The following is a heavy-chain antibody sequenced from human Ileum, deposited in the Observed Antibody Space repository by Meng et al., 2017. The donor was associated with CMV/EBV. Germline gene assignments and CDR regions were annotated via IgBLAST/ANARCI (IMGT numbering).Heavy chain of an antibody. V-gene: IGHV3-30*02. CDR1: AFTFSSAW. CDR2: IRYDGSNK. D-gene: IGHD6-6*01. J-gene: IGHJ4*02. Sequence: GESLKISCAASAFTFSSAWMTWVRQAPGKGLEWVAFIRYDGSNKYYADSVKGRFTISRDNSKNTLYLQMNSLRAEDTAVYYCAKDRWELYSSSSMDYWGQGTLVTVSS. CDR3: AKDRWELYSSSSMDY.